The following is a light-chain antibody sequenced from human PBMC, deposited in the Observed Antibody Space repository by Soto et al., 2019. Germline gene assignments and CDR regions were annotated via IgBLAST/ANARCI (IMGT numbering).Light chain of an antibody. Sequence: QSVLTQSSSASASLGSSVKLTCTLSSRHITYIIAWHQQQPGKAPRYLMKLERSGSYNKGSGVPDRFSGSSSGADRYLTISSLQSEDEADYDCETWGSNTRGFGTGTKLTVL. CDR2: LERSGSY. V-gene: IGLV4-60*03. J-gene: IGLJ1*01. CDR1: SRHITYI. CDR3: ETWGSNTRG.